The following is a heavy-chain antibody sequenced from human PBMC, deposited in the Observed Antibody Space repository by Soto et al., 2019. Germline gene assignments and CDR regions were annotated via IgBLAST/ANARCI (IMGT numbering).Heavy chain of an antibody. CDR1: GGSISSGDYY. D-gene: IGHD3-22*01. CDR2: IYYSGST. V-gene: IGHV4-30-4*01. J-gene: IGHJ5*02. Sequence: SETLSLTCTVSGGSISSGDYYWSWIRQPPGKGLEWIGYIYYSGSTYYNPSLKSRVTISVDTSKNQFSLKLSSVTAADTAVYYCAREKYDSSGRNWFDPWGQGTLVTVSS. CDR3: AREKYDSSGRNWFDP.